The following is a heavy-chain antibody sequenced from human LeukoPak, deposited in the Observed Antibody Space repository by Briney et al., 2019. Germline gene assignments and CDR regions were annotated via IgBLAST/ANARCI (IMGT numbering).Heavy chain of an antibody. CDR2: IYHSGST. CDR3: ARILFSGSYPDYFDY. Sequence: SETLSLTCAVSGYSISSGYYWGWIRQPPGKGLEWIGSIYHSGSTHYNPSLKSRVTISVDTSKNQFSLKLSSVTAADTAVYYCARILFSGSYPDYFDYWGQGTLVTVSS. V-gene: IGHV4-38-2*01. D-gene: IGHD1-26*01. CDR1: GYSISSGYY. J-gene: IGHJ4*02.